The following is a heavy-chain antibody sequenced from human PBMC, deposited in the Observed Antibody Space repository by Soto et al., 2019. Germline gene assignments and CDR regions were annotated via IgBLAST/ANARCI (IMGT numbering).Heavy chain of an antibody. V-gene: IGHV5-10-1*01. J-gene: IGHJ6*01. CDR1: VYNFTSYW. CDR3: ARKYYDFWSGYYDGGDYYYGRDV. CDR2: IDPSDSYT. Sequence: GESLKISCKGSVYNFTSYWISWVRQMPGNGLEWMGRIDPSDSYTNYSPSFQGHVTISADKSISTAYLQWSSLKASDTAMYYCARKYYDFWSGYYDGGDYYYGRDVWGKGSTVTVCS. D-gene: IGHD3-3*01.